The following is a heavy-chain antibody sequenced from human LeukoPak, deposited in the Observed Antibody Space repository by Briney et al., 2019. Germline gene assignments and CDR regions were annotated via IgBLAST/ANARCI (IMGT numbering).Heavy chain of an antibody. J-gene: IGHJ6*03. CDR2: IIPIFGTA. V-gene: IGHV1-69*05. D-gene: IGHD6-6*01. Sequence: GSSVKVSFKASGGTFSSYAISWVRQAPGQGGEWMGGIIPIFGTANYAQKFQGRVTITTDESTSTAYMELSSLRSEDTAVYYCAGTYSSAYPRYYYYMDVWGKGTTVTVSS. CDR3: AGTYSSAYPRYYYYMDV. CDR1: GGTFSSYA.